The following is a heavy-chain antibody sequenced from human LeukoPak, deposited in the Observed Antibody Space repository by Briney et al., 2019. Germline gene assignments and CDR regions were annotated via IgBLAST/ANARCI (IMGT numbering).Heavy chain of an antibody. V-gene: IGHV4-39*07. CDR2: IYYTGST. D-gene: IGHD6-19*01. Sequence: PSETLSLTCTVSGGSITSSSYYWGWIRQPPGKGPEWFGSIYYTGSTNYNPSLKSRVTISLDTSKNQFSLKLTSVTAADTAVYYCASVRGYSSGWYASGFDPWGQGTLVTVSS. CDR3: ASVRGYSSGWYASGFDP. J-gene: IGHJ5*02. CDR1: GGSITSSSYY.